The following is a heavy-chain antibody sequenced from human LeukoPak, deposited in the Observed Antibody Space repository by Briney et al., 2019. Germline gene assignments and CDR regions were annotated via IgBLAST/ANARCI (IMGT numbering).Heavy chain of an antibody. D-gene: IGHD3-10*01. Sequence: PGGSLRLSCAASGFTFSNYAMTWVRQAPGKGLEWVSTISGNGAGTYFADSVKGRFTISRDNSNNTLYLQMDSLRAEDTAVYFCARDGVLMNRKFYFDSWGQGTLVTVFS. CDR2: ISGNGAGT. J-gene: IGHJ4*02. CDR1: GFTFSNYA. CDR3: ARDGVLMNRKFYFDS. V-gene: IGHV3-23*01.